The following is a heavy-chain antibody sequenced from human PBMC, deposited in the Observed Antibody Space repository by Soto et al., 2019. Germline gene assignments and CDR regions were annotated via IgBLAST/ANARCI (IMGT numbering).Heavy chain of an antibody. CDR1: GYSFTSYW. V-gene: IGHV5-10-1*01. D-gene: IGHD6-13*01. J-gene: IGHJ5*02. CDR3: ARQSESSGWYSLNGFDP. CDR2: IDPSDSYT. Sequence: GESLKISCKGSGYSFTSYWISWVRQMPGKGLEWMGRIDPSDSYTNYSPSFQGHVTISADKSISTAYLQWSSLKASDTAMYYCARQSESSGWYSLNGFDPWGQGTLVTVPQ.